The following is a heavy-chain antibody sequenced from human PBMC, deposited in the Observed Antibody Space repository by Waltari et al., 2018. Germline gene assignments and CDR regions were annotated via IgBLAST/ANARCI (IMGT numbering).Heavy chain of an antibody. CDR3: GRAADYYGSGTFGPTGI. CDR2: IIPIFGTQ. Sequence: QVQLVQSGAEVKKPGSPVKVSCKRSGGTFSTYGIPGVRPSPGQGLEWMGVIIPIFGTQNYEQKFQGRVTITADESTSTAYMELSSLRSEDTAVYYCGRAADYYGSGTFGPTGIWGKGTTVTVSS. D-gene: IGHD3-10*01. J-gene: IGHJ6*04. V-gene: IGHV1-69*01. CDR1: GGTFSTYG.